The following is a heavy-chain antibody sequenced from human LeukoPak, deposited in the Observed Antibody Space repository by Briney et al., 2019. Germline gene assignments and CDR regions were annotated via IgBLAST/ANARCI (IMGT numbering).Heavy chain of an antibody. CDR1: GFTFSACG. V-gene: IGHV3-21*06. CDR3: TRVGYIDEGIDY. J-gene: IGHJ4*02. D-gene: IGHD5-24*01. Sequence: PGGSLRLSCVVSGFTFSACGMNWVRQAPGKGLEWVSFISDSSSYIYYADSVEGQFTISRDNAKNSLYLQMNSLRAEDTAIYYCTRVGYIDEGIDYWGQGTLVTVSS. CDR2: ISDSSSYI.